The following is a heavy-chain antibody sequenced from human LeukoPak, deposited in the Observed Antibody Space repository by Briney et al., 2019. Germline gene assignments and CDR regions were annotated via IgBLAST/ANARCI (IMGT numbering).Heavy chain of an antibody. V-gene: IGHV1-2*02. J-gene: IGHJ4*02. D-gene: IGHD2-21*01. Sequence: ASVKVSCKASGYTFTGYYMHWVRQAPGQALEWMGWINPNSGGTNYAQKFQGRVTMTRDTSISTAYMELMSLRSDDTAVYYCARDGSYSLTLPLDYWGQGTLVTVSS. CDR1: GYTFTGYY. CDR3: ARDGSYSLTLPLDY. CDR2: INPNSGGT.